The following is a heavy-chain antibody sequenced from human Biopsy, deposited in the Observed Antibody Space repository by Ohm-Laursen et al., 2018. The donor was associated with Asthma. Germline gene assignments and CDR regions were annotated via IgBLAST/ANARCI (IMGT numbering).Heavy chain of an antibody. CDR1: GFTFSSYA. J-gene: IGHJ6*02. CDR2: ISYDGSNK. V-gene: IGHV3-30-3*01. Sequence: SLRLSCTASGFTFSSYAMHWVRQAPGKGLEWVAVISYDGSNKYYADSVKGRFTISRDNSKNTLYLQMNSLRAEDTAVYYCARGGLGYCSSTSCHQNYYYGMDVWGQGTTVTVSS. CDR3: ARGGLGYCSSTSCHQNYYYGMDV. D-gene: IGHD2-2*01.